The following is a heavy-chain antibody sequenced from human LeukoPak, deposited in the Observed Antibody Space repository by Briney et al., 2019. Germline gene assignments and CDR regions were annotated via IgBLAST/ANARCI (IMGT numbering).Heavy chain of an antibody. CDR2: IYYSGSA. V-gene: IGHV4-59*01. CDR3: AFGSGWPKFDY. Sequence: SETLSLTCTVSGGSISSSYWSWIRQPPGKGLEWIGYIYYSGSANYNPSLKSRVTISVDTSKNQVSLKLSSVNAADTAVYYCAFGSGWPKFDYWGQGTLVTVSS. J-gene: IGHJ4*02. D-gene: IGHD6-19*01. CDR1: GGSISSSY.